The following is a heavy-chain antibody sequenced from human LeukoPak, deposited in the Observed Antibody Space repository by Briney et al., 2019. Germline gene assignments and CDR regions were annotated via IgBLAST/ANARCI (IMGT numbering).Heavy chain of an antibody. CDR3: AKDLHTVTTAFDY. D-gene: IGHD4-17*01. Sequence: PGGSLRLSCAASGFTVSSNYMSWVRQAPGKGLEWVSVIYSGGSTYYADSVKGRFTISRDNSKNTLYLQMNSLRADDTAVYYCAKDLHTVTTAFDYWGQGTLVTVSS. V-gene: IGHV3-66*01. J-gene: IGHJ4*02. CDR1: GFTVSSNY. CDR2: IYSGGST.